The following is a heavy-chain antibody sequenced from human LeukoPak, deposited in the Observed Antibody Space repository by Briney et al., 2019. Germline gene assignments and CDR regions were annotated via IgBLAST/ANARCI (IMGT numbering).Heavy chain of an antibody. CDR2: IYHSGST. Sequence: SETLSLTCTVSGGSISSYYWSWIRQPPGKGLEWIGYIYHSGSTNYNPSLKSRVTISVDTSKNQFSLKLSSVTAADTAVYYCARDQGTRYCSSTSCYAGGLDYWGQGTLVTVSS. V-gene: IGHV4-59*01. CDR1: GGSISSYY. J-gene: IGHJ4*02. D-gene: IGHD2-2*01. CDR3: ARDQGTRYCSSTSCYAGGLDY.